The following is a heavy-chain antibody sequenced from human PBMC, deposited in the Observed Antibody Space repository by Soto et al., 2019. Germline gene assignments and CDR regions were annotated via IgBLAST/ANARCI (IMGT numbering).Heavy chain of an antibody. CDR1: GFDFPDHA. V-gene: IGHV5-51*01. CDR3: ARRGAGYNYDY. Sequence: PGGSLRLSCATAGFDFPDHAMHWVRQMPGKGLEWLGIIFPGDSDTRYSPSFQGQVTISVDKSISTAYLQWSSLKASDTAMYYCARRGAGYNYDYWGQGTLVTVSS. D-gene: IGHD5-12*01. J-gene: IGHJ4*02. CDR2: IFPGDSDT.